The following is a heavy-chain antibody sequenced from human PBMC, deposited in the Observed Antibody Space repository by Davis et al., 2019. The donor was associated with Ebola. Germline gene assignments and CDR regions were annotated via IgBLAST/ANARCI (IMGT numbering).Heavy chain of an antibody. V-gene: IGHV1-8*01. CDR2: MNPDSGNT. D-gene: IGHD1-14*01. J-gene: IGHJ6*02. CDR1: GHTFSNYD. Sequence: ASVKVSCKASGHTFSNYDINWVRQGTGQGLEWMGWMNPDSGNTGYASKFQGRVTMTRNNSITTAYMELSNLRSEDTAVYYCASNPLTRLLGPEPYGMDVWGQGTTVTVSS. CDR3: ASNPLTRLLGPEPYGMDV.